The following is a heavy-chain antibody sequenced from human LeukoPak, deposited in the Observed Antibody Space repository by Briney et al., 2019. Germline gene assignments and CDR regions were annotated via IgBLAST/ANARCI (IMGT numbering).Heavy chain of an antibody. D-gene: IGHD2-2*01. Sequence: SVKVSCKASGGTFSSYAISWVRQAPGQGLEWMGGIIPIFGTANYAQKFQGRVTITADESTSTAYMELSSLRSEDTAVYYCARGYCSSTSCSRASYGMDVWGKGTTVTVSS. CDR1: GGTFSSYA. CDR2: IIPIFGTA. J-gene: IGHJ6*04. V-gene: IGHV1-69*01. CDR3: ARGYCSSTSCSRASYGMDV.